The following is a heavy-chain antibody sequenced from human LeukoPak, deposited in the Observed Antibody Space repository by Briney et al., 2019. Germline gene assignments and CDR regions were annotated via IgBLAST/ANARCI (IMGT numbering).Heavy chain of an antibody. Sequence: PSETLSLTCAVYGGSFSGYYWSWIRQPPGKGLEWIGEINHSGSTNYNPSLKSRVTISVDTSKNQFSLRLSSVTAADTAVYYCARAVDGPKGPNDYWGQGTLVTVSS. D-gene: IGHD5-12*01. CDR3: ARAVDGPKGPNDY. CDR2: INHSGST. CDR1: GGSFSGYY. V-gene: IGHV4-34*01. J-gene: IGHJ4*02.